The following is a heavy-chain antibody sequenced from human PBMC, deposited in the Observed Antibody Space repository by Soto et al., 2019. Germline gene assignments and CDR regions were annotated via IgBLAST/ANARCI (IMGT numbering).Heavy chain of an antibody. V-gene: IGHV3-21*01. CDR3: ARDQREAYCTNGVCYETYYYYYMDV. CDR1: GFTFSSYS. Sequence: GSLRLSFAASGFTFSSYSMNLVRQAPGKGLEWVSSIISSSSYIYYADSVKGRFTISRDNAKNSLYLQMNSLRAEDTAVYYCARDQREAYCTNGVCYETYYYYYMDVWGKGTTVTVSS. J-gene: IGHJ6*03. D-gene: IGHD2-8*01. CDR2: IISSSSYI.